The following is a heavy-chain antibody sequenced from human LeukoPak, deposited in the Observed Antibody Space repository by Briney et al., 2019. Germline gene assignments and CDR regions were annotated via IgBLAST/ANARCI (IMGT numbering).Heavy chain of an antibody. CDR2: IRSKAYRGTT. CDR3: TRDLHSGSYYTPKY. Sequence: PGGSLRLSCTASGFTFGDYDISWVRQAPGKGLEWVGFIRSKAYRGTTEYAASVKGRFTFSRDDSKSIAYLQMNSLKTEDTAVYYCTRDLHSGSYYTPKYWGQGTLVTVSS. D-gene: IGHD1-26*01. CDR1: GFTFGDYD. J-gene: IGHJ4*02. V-gene: IGHV3-49*04.